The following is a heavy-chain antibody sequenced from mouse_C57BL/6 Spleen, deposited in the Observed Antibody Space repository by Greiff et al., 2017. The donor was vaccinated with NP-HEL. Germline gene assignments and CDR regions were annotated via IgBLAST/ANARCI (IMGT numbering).Heavy chain of an antibody. J-gene: IGHJ2*01. CDR3: ARVFYDGYYVFDY. D-gene: IGHD2-3*01. CDR2: IWSGGST. Sequence: QVQLKQSGPGLVQPSQSLSITCTVSGFSLTSYGVHWVRQSPGKGLEWLGVIWSGGSTDYNAAFISRLSISKDNSKSQVFFKMNSLQADDTAIYYCARVFYDGYYVFDYWGQSTTLTVSS. V-gene: IGHV2-2*01. CDR1: GFSLTSYG.